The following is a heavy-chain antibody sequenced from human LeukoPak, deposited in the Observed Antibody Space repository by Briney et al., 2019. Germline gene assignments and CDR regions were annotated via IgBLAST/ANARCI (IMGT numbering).Heavy chain of an antibody. CDR2: IYPGDSDT. V-gene: IGHV5-51*01. CDR3: AIYSDTYYFDH. J-gene: IGHJ4*02. D-gene: IGHD1-26*01. CDR1: GSIFTSSW. Sequence: GASLQISCNGSGSIFTSSWIGWVRQLPGKGLEWMGIIYPGDSDTRYSPSFQGQVTISADKSISTAYLQWSSLKASDTAMYYCAIYSDTYYFDHWGQGTLVTVSS.